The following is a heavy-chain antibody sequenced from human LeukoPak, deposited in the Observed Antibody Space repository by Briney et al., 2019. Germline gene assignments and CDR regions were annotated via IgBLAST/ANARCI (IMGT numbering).Heavy chain of an antibody. D-gene: IGHD3-22*01. CDR3: ARETNTSDTSGYIRADVRRDDH. CDR1: GFTFSLYS. CDR2: ISSSGTYI. V-gene: IGHV3-21*06. Sequence: KPGGSLRLSCAASGFTFSLYSMSWVRQAPGEGLEWVATISSSGTYIYYIDSVKGRFTISRDNARNSLYLQMNSLRAEDTAVYYCARETNTSDTSGYIRADVRRDDHWGQGTLVTVPS. J-gene: IGHJ4*02.